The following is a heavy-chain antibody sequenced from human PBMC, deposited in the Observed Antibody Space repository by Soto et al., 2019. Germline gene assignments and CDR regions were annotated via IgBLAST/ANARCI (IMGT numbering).Heavy chain of an antibody. V-gene: IGHV4-34*01. Sequence: SETLSLTCAVYGGSFSGCYWSWIRQPPGKGLEWIGEINHRGSTNYNPSLKSRVTRSVDASKNQFSLKLSFVPAADTAVYYCARVFSGYDMIAWFDPWGQGTLVTVSS. CDR1: GGSFSGCY. D-gene: IGHD5-12*01. J-gene: IGHJ5*02. CDR2: INHRGST. CDR3: ARVFSGYDMIAWFDP.